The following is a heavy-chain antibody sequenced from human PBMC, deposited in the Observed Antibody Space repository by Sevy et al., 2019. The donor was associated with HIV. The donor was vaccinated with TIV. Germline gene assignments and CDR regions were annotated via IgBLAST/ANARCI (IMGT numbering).Heavy chain of an antibody. D-gene: IGHD3-16*01. CDR3: AHETFGRFES. Sequence: GGSLRLSCAASGFTFSANWMNWVRQAPGKGLEWVANIKGDGSDKHYVDSVEGRFTISRDNAKNLLYLQMNNLRVEDTAVYYCAHETFGRFESWGQGTLVTVSS. V-gene: IGHV3-7*01. J-gene: IGHJ4*02. CDR2: IKGDGSDK. CDR1: GFTFSANW.